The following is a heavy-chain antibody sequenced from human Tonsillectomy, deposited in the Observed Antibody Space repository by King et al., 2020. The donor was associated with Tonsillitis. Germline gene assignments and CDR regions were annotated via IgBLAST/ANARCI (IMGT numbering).Heavy chain of an antibody. CDR3: AAGAWYSYGGDFLDM. D-gene: IGHD5-18*01. J-gene: IGHJ3*02. Sequence: VQLVESGAEVKKPGESLKISCKGSGYSFPSFWIGWVRQMPGKGLEWMGIIYPSDSNTRYSPSFQGQVTISADKSISIAYLQWRNLKASDTAMYYCAAGAWYSYGGDFLDMWGQGTMVTVSS. V-gene: IGHV5-51*01. CDR1: GYSFPSFW. CDR2: IYPSDSNT.